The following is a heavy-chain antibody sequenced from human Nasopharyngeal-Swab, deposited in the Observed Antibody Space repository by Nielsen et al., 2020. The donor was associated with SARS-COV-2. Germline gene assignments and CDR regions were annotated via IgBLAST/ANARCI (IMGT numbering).Heavy chain of an antibody. V-gene: IGHV6-1*01. CDR3: ARDEDNSSSWGDDAFDI. J-gene: IGHJ3*02. Sequence: WIRQSPLRGLEWLGRTYYRSKWYNDYAVSVKSRITINPDTSKNQFSLQLNSVTPEDTAVYYCARDEDNSSSWGDDAFDIWGQGTMVTVPS. D-gene: IGHD6-13*01. CDR2: TYYRSKWYN.